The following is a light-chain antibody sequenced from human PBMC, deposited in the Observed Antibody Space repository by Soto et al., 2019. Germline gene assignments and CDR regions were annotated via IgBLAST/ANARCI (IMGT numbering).Light chain of an antibody. CDR2: GAS. V-gene: IGKV3-20*01. Sequence: ENVLNQYPGTVSLWAFVIGRRGCRASQSVASNDLAWYQQRPGQAPRLLIYGASSRATGIPDRFSGSGSGTDFTLTISRLEPQDFAVYYCQRFKRGPLAFGGGTKVDIK. CDR1: QSVASND. CDR3: QRFKRGPLA. J-gene: IGKJ4*01.